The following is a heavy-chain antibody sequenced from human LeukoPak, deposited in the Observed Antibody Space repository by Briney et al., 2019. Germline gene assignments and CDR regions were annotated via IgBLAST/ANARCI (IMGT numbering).Heavy chain of an antibody. CDR2: ITQDGSEK. V-gene: IGHV3-7*01. Sequence: GGSPRLSCAASGLTSSRYRMSCVRDAPGGRLGRVANITQDGSEKYYVDSGRGRFTISRDNDKNSLYLQMNSLRAEDTAVYYCARERSGWYGFDYWGQGTLVTVSS. CDR3: ARERSGWYGFDY. CDR1: GLTSSRYR. J-gene: IGHJ4*02. D-gene: IGHD6-19*01.